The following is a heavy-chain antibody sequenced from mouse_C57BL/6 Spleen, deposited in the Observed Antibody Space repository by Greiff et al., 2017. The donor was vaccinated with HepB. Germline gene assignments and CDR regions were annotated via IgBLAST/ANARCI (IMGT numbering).Heavy chain of an antibody. J-gene: IGHJ4*01. D-gene: IGHD2-1*01. CDR2: IDPSDSET. CDR3: ARRNLYYGDAMDY. CDR1: GYTFTSYW. Sequence: QVQLQQPGAELVRPGSSVKLSCKASGYTFTSYWMHWVKQRPIQGLEWIGNIDPSDSETHYNQKFKDKATLTVDKSSSTAYMQLSSLTSEDSAVYYCARRNLYYGDAMDYWGQGTSVTVSS. V-gene: IGHV1-52*01.